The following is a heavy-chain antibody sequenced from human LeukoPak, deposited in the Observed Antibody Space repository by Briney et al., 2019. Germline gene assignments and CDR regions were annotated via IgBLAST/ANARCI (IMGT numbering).Heavy chain of an antibody. V-gene: IGHV4-59*01. CDR2: IYYLGST. CDR3: ARMATSGPFFDY. D-gene: IGHD5-24*01. J-gene: IGHJ4*02. Sequence: SETLSLTCTVSGDSISPYYWSWIRQPPGKGLGWIAYIYYLGSTTYNPSLKSRVSLSVDTSKNQFSLKLLSVTAADPAVYFWARMATSGPFFDYWGQETLVTVSS. CDR1: GDSISPYY.